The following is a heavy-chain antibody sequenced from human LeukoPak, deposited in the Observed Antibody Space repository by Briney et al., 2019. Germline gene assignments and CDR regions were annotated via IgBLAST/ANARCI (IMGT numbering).Heavy chain of an antibody. V-gene: IGHV4-39*07. Sequence: PSETLSLTCTVSGGSTSSSSYYWGWIRQPPGKGLEWIGRIYYSGSTNYNPSLKSRVTISVDTSKNQFSLKLSSVTAADTAVYYCARDGIGEYDFWSGYYHYYMDVWGKGTTVTVSS. D-gene: IGHD3-3*01. J-gene: IGHJ6*03. CDR1: GGSTSSSSYY. CDR3: ARDGIGEYDFWSGYYHYYMDV. CDR2: IYYSGST.